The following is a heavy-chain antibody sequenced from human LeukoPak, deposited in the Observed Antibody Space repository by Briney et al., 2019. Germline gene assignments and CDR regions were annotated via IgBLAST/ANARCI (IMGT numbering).Heavy chain of an antibody. Sequence: GRSLRLPCAASGFTFDEYGVQWVRQPPREGLEWVSGITLNSATIGYAAYVTGRFTISRDNARNSLYLQLNSLRAEDTALYYCAKTKGGDGYADAFDIWGLGTMVTVSS. CDR2: ITLNSATI. CDR3: AKTKGGDGYADAFDI. CDR1: GFTFDEYG. V-gene: IGHV3-9*01. D-gene: IGHD5-24*01. J-gene: IGHJ3*02.